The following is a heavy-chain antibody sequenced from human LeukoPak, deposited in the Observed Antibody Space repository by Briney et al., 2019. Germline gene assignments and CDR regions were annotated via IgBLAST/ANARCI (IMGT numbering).Heavy chain of an antibody. CDR3: ARLAGTHYYYYYMDV. Sequence: PGESLKISCKGSGYSFTSYWIGWVRQMPGKGLEWMGIIYPGDSDTRYSPSFQGQVTISADKSISTAYLQWSSLKASDTAMYYCARLAGTHYYYYYMDVWGKGTTVTVSS. J-gene: IGHJ6*03. CDR2: IYPGDSDT. D-gene: IGHD6-19*01. V-gene: IGHV5-51*01. CDR1: GYSFTSYW.